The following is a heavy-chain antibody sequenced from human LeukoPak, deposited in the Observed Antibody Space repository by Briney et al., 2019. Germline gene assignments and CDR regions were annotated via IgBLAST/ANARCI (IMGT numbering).Heavy chain of an antibody. D-gene: IGHD3-10*01. J-gene: IGHJ6*03. CDR1: GYTLTELS. V-gene: IGHV1-2*02. CDR3: ARVGTMVREIMDV. CDR2: INPNSGGT. Sequence: ASVKVSCKVSGYTLTELSMHWVRQAPGKGLEWMGWINPNSGGTNYAQKFQGRVTMTRDTSISTAYMELSRLRSDDTAVYYCARVGTMVREIMDVWGKGTTVTVSS.